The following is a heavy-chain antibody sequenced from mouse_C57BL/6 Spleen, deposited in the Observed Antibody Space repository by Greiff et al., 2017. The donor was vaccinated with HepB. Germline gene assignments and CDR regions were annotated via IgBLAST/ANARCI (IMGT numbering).Heavy chain of an antibody. CDR1: GYTFTDYY. Sequence: VQLQQSGAELVRPGASVKLSCKASGYTFTDYYINWVKQRPGQGLEWIARIYPGSGNTYYNEKFKGKATLTAEKSSSTAYMQLSSLTSEDSAVYFCARGGEVTTGPFAYWGQGTLVTVSA. D-gene: IGHD1-1*01. CDR2: IYPGSGNT. J-gene: IGHJ3*01. V-gene: IGHV1-76*01. CDR3: ARGGEVTTGPFAY.